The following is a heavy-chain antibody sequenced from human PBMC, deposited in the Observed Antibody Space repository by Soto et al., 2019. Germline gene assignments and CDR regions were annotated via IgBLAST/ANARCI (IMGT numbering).Heavy chain of an antibody. J-gene: IGHJ3*02. CDR1: GFTFRSYA. V-gene: IGHV3-30*03. Sequence: GGSLRLSCAASGFTFRSYAMHWVRQAPGKGLEWVAVISYDESDKYYADSLKGRFTISRDNAKNSLYLQMNSLRDEDTAVYYCARVGSTRGAFDIWGQGTMVTVSS. CDR3: ARVGSTRGAFDI. D-gene: IGHD2-2*01. CDR2: ISYDESDK.